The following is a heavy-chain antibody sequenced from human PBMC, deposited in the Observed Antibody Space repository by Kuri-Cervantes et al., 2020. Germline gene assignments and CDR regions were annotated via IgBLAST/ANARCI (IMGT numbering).Heavy chain of an antibody. Sequence: ASVKVSCKASGYSFTSNAVHWVRQAPGQRLEWMGWINAGNGYTKYSQKFQGRVTITRDTSASTAYMELSSLRSDDTAVYYCARDLGAGEVRFGEFVKGAMDVWGQGTTVTVSS. D-gene: IGHD3-10*01. CDR3: ARDLGAGEVRFGEFVKGAMDV. CDR2: INAGNGYT. CDR1: GYSFTSNA. V-gene: IGHV1-3*01. J-gene: IGHJ6*02.